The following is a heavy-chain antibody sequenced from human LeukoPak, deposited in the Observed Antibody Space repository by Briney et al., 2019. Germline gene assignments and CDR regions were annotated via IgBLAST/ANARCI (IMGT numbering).Heavy chain of an antibody. CDR3: AKGTMIVVVYYFDY. Sequence: GGSLRLSCAASGFTFSSYAMSWVRQAPGKGLEWVSAISGSGGSTYYADSVKGRFTISRDNSKNTLCLQMNSLRAEDTAVYYCAKGTMIVVVYYFDYWGQGTLVTVSS. CDR2: ISGSGGST. CDR1: GFTFSSYA. J-gene: IGHJ4*02. D-gene: IGHD3-22*01. V-gene: IGHV3-23*01.